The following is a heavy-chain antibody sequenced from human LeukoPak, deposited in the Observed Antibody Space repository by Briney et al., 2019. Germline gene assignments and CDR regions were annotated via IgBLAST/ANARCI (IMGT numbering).Heavy chain of an antibody. J-gene: IGHJ4*02. CDR1: GFTDSSNY. CDR2: ISPSGDIT. D-gene: IGHD1-26*01. Sequence: PGGSLRLSCAASGFTDSSNYMSWVRQAPGKGLEWVSGISPSGDITYYADSVKGRFTISRDNAKNSLYLQMNSLRAEDTASYHCARKGLGGELGGFDYWGQGTLVTVSS. CDR3: ARKGLGGELGGFDY. V-gene: IGHV3-53*01.